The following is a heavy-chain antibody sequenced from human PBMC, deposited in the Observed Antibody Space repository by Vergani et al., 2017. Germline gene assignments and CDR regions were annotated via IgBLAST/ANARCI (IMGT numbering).Heavy chain of an antibody. CDR1: FDSIRNLY. V-gene: IGHV4-59*11. J-gene: IGHJ5*02. D-gene: IGHD2-2*01. Sequence: QLHLQESGPGLVKPSETLSLTCSVSFDSIRNLYCNWIRQPPGKGLEWIGSIHYSENTNYNPSLKTRVTISVDTSKNQFSLTLTSVTAADTAVYYCARHNPLTSCYHCWFDPWGQGTLVTVSS. CDR3: ARHNPLTSCYHCWFDP. CDR2: IHYSENT.